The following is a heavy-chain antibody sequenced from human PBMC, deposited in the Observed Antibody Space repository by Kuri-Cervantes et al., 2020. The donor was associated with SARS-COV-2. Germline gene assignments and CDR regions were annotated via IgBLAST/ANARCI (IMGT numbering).Heavy chain of an antibody. J-gene: IGHJ3*02. V-gene: IGHV4-4*07. Sequence: ESLKISCHVSGGSISGYYWSWIRQPAGKGLEWIGRIYTSGSTNYNPSLKSRVTISVDTSKNQFSLKLSSVTAADTAVYYCARDKHSSSSNAFDIWGQGTMVTVSS. CDR1: GGSISGYY. CDR2: IYTSGST. D-gene: IGHD6-6*01. CDR3: ARDKHSSSSNAFDI.